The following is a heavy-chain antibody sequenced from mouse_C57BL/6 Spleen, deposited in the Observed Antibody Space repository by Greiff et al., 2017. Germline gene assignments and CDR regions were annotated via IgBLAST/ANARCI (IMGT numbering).Heavy chain of an antibody. CDR2: IDPNSGGT. V-gene: IGHV1-72*01. CDR1: GYTFTSYW. CDR3: ARDFMVTTGWFAY. D-gene: IGHD2-2*01. Sequence: QVHVKQPGAELVKPGASVKLSCKASGYTFTSYWMHWVKQRPGRGLEWIGRIDPNSGGTKYNEKFKSKATLTVDKPSSTAYMQLSSLTSEDCAVYYCARDFMVTTGWFAYWGQGTLVTVSA. J-gene: IGHJ3*01.